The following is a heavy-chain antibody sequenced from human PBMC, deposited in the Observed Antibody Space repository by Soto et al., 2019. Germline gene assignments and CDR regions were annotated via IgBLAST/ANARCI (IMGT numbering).Heavy chain of an antibody. CDR3: AKDFRPNIVVVPAAIALWFDP. V-gene: IGHV3-30*18. Sequence: GGSLRLSCAASGFTFSNYAMNWVRQAPGKGLEWVAVISYDGSNKYYADSVKGRFTISRDNSKNTLYLQMNSLRAEDTAVYYCAKDFRPNIVVVPAAIALWFDPWGQGTLVTVSS. CDR1: GFTFSNYA. CDR2: ISYDGSNK. D-gene: IGHD2-2*01. J-gene: IGHJ5*02.